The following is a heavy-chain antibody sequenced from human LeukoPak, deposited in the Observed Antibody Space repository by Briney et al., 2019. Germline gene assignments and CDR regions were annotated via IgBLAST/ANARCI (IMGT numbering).Heavy chain of an antibody. D-gene: IGHD2-15*01. CDR1: GGSISSYY. Sequence: SETLSLTCTVSGGSISSYYWSWIRQPPGKGLEWFGYIYYSGSTNYNPSLKSRVTISVDTSKNQFSLKLSSVTAADTAVYYCARGRCSGGSCYSGIYYYYMDVWGKGTTVTVSS. CDR2: IYYSGST. J-gene: IGHJ6*03. CDR3: ARGRCSGGSCYSGIYYYYMDV. V-gene: IGHV4-59*01.